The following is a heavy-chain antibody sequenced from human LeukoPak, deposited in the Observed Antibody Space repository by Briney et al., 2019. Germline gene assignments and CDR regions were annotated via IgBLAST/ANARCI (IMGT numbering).Heavy chain of an antibody. Sequence: PSETLSLTCTVSGGSISSYYWSWIRQPPGKGLEGIGYIYTSGRTNYNPSLKSRGTISVDTTKNQFSLKLSSVTAADTAVYYCAGTTKDRMGDFNWFDRWGQGTLVTVSS. D-gene: IGHD3-16*01. CDR1: GGSISSYY. CDR2: IYTSGRT. J-gene: IGHJ5*02. V-gene: IGHV4-4*09. CDR3: AGTTKDRMGDFNWFDR.